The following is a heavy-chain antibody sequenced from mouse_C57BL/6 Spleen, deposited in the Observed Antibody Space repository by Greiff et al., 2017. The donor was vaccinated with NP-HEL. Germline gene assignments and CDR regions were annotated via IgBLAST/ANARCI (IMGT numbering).Heavy chain of an antibody. CDR1: GYAFSSYW. Sequence: QVQLKESGAELVKPGASVKISCKASGYAFSSYWMNWVKQRPGKGLEWIGQIYPGDGDTNYNGKFKGKATLTADKSSSTAYMQLSSLTSEDSAVYFCAREEYDLAMDYWGQGTSVTVSS. CDR2: IYPGDGDT. J-gene: IGHJ4*01. D-gene: IGHD2-14*01. V-gene: IGHV1-80*01. CDR3: AREEYDLAMDY.